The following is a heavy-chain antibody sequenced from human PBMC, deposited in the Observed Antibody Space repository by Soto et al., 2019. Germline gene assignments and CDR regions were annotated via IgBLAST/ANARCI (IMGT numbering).Heavy chain of an antibody. Sequence: EVQLVESGGGLVQPGRSLRLSCAASGFTFDDYAMHWVRQAPGKGLEWVSGISWNSGSIGYADSVKGRFTISRDNAKNSLYLQMNSLRAEDTALYYCAKEDSSSSSGMDVW. D-gene: IGHD6-6*01. CDR3: AKEDSSSSSGMDV. CDR2: ISWNSGSI. CDR1: GFTFDDYA. V-gene: IGHV3-9*01. J-gene: IGHJ6*01.